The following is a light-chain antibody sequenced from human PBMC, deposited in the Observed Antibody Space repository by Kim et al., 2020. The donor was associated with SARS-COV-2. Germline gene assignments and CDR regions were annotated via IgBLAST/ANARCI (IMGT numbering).Light chain of an antibody. CDR2: GSS. J-gene: IGKJ2*01. CDR3: QYYGASPYT. CDR1: PAFSTSS. Sequence: LPPGETATLSCRPSPAFSTSSVSWYQQKAGQAPGLVIFGSSNRASGIPDRFSGSGSWTEFTLTINRLEPEDFAVYYCQYYGASPYTFGQGTRLEI. V-gene: IGKV3-20*01.